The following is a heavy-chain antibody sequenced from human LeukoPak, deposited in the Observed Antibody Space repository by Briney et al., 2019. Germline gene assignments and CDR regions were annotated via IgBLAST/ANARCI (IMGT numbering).Heavy chain of an antibody. V-gene: IGHV4-4*07. CDR2: IYTSGST. CDR3: ARDRYSGSYYMMFDY. Sequence: SETLSLTCTVSGGSISSYYWSWLRQPAGKGLEWIGRIYTSGSTNYNPSLKSRVTMSVDTSKNQFSLKLSSVTAADTAVYYCARDRYSGSYYMMFDYWGQGTLVTVSS. D-gene: IGHD1-26*01. J-gene: IGHJ4*02. CDR1: GGSISSYY.